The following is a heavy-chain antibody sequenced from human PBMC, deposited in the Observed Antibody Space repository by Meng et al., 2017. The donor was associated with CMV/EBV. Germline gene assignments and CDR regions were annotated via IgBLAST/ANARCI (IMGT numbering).Heavy chain of an antibody. V-gene: IGHV4-4*07. CDR1: GGSISSYY. Sequence: LQCAGPELGKPSETLSPTCTVCGGSISSYYWSWIRQPAGKGLECIGRIYTSGSTNYNPSLKSRVTMSVDTSKNQFSLKLSSVTAADTAVYYCARDLMNCSSTSCANWFNPWGQGTLVTVSS. CDR3: ARDLMNCSSTSCANWFNP. J-gene: IGHJ5*02. CDR2: IYTSGST. D-gene: IGHD2-2*01.